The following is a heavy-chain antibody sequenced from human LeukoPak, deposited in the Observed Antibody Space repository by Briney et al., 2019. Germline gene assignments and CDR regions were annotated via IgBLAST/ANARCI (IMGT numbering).Heavy chain of an antibody. V-gene: IGHV4-4*02. J-gene: IGHJ4*02. CDR2: IYHSGST. CDR3: ARDFYYYGSGSYYSPLKN. D-gene: IGHD3-10*01. CDR1: GGSISSSNW. Sequence: SGTLSLTCAVSGGSISSSNWWSWVRQPPGKGLEWIGEIYHSGSTNYNPSLKSRVTISVDKSKNQFSLKLSSVTAADTAVYYCARDFYYYGSGSYYSPLKNWGQGTLVTVSS.